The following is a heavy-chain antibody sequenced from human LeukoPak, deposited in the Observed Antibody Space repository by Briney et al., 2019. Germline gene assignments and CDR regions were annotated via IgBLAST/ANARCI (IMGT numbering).Heavy chain of an antibody. CDR1: GFTFSSYW. Sequence: GGSLRLSCAASGFTFSSYWMSWVRQAPGKGLEWVANIKQDGSEKYYVDSVKGRFTISRDNAKNSLYLQMNSLRAEDTAVYYCARVPIHYYDSSGYYSGYYYYYMDVWGKGTTVTVSS. J-gene: IGHJ6*03. V-gene: IGHV3-7*01. CDR3: ARVPIHYYDSSGYYSGYYYYYMDV. CDR2: IKQDGSEK. D-gene: IGHD3-22*01.